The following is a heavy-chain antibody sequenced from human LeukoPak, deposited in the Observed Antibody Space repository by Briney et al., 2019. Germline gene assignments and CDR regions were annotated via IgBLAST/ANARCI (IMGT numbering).Heavy chain of an antibody. CDR1: GFTFSNSW. J-gene: IGHJ4*02. V-gene: IGHV3-7*01. CDR2: IKQDGSEK. Sequence: PGGSLRLSCAASGFTFSNSWMSWVRQAPGKGLEWVANIKQDGSEKHYVDSVKGRFTISRDNAKSSLFLQMNSLRAEDTAVYYCEGSAGYWGQGTLVTVSS. CDR3: EGSAGY.